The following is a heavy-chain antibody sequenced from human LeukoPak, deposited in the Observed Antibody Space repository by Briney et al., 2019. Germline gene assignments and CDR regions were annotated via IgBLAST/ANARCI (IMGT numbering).Heavy chain of an antibody. CDR1: GFTFSSYW. CDR3: ARTNPEDYSSLLYYFDY. J-gene: IGHJ4*02. CDR2: INSDGSST. D-gene: IGHD6-6*01. V-gene: IGHV3-74*01. Sequence: PGGSLRLSRAASGFTFSSYWMHWVRQAPGKGLVWVSRINSDGSSTSYADSVKGRFTISRDNAKNTLYLQMNSLRAEDTAVYYCARTNPEDYSSLLYYFDYWGQGTLVTVSS.